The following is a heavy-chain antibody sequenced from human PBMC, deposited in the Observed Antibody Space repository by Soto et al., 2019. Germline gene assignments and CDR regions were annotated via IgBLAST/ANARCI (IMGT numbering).Heavy chain of an antibody. Sequence: SETLSLTCTVSGGSISSYYWSWIRQPPGKGLEWIGYIYYSGSTNYNPSLKSRVTISVDTSKNQFSLKLSSVTAADTAVYYCARGYYYGSGPFRYFDYWGQGTLVTVSS. V-gene: IGHV4-59*01. J-gene: IGHJ4*02. CDR2: IYYSGST. CDR3: ARGYYYGSGPFRYFDY. D-gene: IGHD3-10*01. CDR1: GGSISSYY.